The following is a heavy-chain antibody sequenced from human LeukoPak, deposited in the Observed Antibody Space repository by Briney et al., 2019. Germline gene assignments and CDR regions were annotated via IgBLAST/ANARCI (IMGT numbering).Heavy chain of an antibody. CDR3: ARGGYSYGPDYMDV. D-gene: IGHD5-18*01. Sequence: PGGSLRLSCAASGFTFDDYAMHWVRQAPGKGLEWVSGISWNSGSIGYVDSVKGRFTISRDNAKNSLYLQMNSLRAEDTAVYYCARGGYSYGPDYMDVWGKGTTVTVSS. J-gene: IGHJ6*03. CDR2: ISWNSGSI. V-gene: IGHV3-9*01. CDR1: GFTFDDYA.